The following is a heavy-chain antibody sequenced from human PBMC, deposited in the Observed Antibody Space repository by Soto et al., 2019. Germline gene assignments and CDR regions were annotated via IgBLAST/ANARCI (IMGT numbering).Heavy chain of an antibody. CDR1: GFTFMGFD. D-gene: IGHD2-15*01. CDR3: PKIQEIGNHFFDS. V-gene: IGHV3-13*01. J-gene: IGHJ4*02. CDR2: IGTAGDM. Sequence: LRLSCEASGFTFMGFDMHWIREPTGKGLQGGSSIGTAGDMYDAVSAKGRFTISRYNAKYSLSLQMNTLSAGHMAVYFCPKIQEIGNHFFDSWGQGTQVTVSS.